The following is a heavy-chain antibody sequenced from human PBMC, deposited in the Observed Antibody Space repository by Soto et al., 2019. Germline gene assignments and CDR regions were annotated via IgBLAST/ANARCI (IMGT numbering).Heavy chain of an antibody. CDR3: ARWTTDTIFGVVITRYGMDV. Sequence: QVQLVQSGAEVKKPGASVKVSCKASGYTFTSYGISWVRQAPGQGLEWMGWISAYNGNTNYAQKLQGRVTMTTDTYTSTAYMELRSLRSDDTAVYYCARWTTDTIFGVVITRYGMDVWGQGTTVTVSS. CDR2: ISAYNGNT. J-gene: IGHJ6*02. V-gene: IGHV1-18*04. CDR1: GYTFTSYG. D-gene: IGHD3-3*01.